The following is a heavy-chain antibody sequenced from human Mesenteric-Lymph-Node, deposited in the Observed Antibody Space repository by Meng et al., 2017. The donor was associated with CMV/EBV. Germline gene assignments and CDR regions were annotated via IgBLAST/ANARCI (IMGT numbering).Heavy chain of an antibody. CDR3: AKDRSPGSSGWNYFDY. V-gene: IGHV3-9*01. D-gene: IGHD6-19*01. CDR2: ISWNSITI. CDR1: GFAFDDHA. Sequence: SLKISCAASGFAFDDHAMHWVRQAPGKGLEWVAAISWNSITIVYADSVKGRFTISRDNAKNSVYLEMSSLRYEDTALYYCAKDRSPGSSGWNYFDYWGQGTLVTVSS. J-gene: IGHJ4*02.